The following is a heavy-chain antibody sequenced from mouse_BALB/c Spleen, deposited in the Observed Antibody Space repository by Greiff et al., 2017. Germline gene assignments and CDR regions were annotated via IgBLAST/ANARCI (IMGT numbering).Heavy chain of an antibody. V-gene: IGHV2-5-1*01. CDR2: IWRGGST. CDR3: ASHYDYDAYYAMDY. D-gene: IGHD2-4*01. J-gene: IGHJ4*01. CDR1: GFSLTSYG. Sequence: QVHLKQSGPSLVQPSQSLSITCTVSGFSLTSYGVHWVRQSPGKGLEWLGVIWRGGSTDYNAAFMSRLSITKDNSKSQVFFKMNSLQADDTAIYYCASHYDYDAYYAMDYWGQGTSVTVSS.